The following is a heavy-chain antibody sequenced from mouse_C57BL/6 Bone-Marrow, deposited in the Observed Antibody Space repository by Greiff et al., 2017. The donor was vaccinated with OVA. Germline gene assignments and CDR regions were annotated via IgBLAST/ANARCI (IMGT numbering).Heavy chain of an antibody. CDR3: ARGNFGSSFYAMDY. CDR1: GFTIKNTY. J-gene: IGHJ4*01. V-gene: IGHV14-3*01. D-gene: IGHD1-1*01. Sequence: LVESVAELVRPGASVKLSCTASGFTIKNTYMHWVKQRPEQGLEWIGRIDPANDNTKYAPKFQGKATMTADTSSNTAYLQLSSLSSEDTAVYCCARGNFGSSFYAMDYWGQGTSVTVSS. CDR2: IDPANDNT.